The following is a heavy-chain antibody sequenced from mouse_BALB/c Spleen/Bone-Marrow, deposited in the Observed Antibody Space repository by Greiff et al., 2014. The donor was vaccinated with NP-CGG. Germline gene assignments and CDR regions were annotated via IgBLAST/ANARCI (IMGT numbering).Heavy chain of an antibody. CDR1: GYSFASYW. J-gene: IGHJ4*01. D-gene: IGHD2-3*01. V-gene: IGHV1S41*01. CDR2: LAPGSGST. Sequence: DLVKPGASVKLSCKASGYSFASYWINWLKQRPGQGLEWIGRLAPGSGSTYYNEMFKGKATLTADTSSSTAYIQLSSLSSEGSAVYFCARYDYAIDYWGQGTSVTVSS. CDR3: ARYDYAIDY.